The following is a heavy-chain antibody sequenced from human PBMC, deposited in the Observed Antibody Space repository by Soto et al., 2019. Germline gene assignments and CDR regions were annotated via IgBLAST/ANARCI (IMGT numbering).Heavy chain of an antibody. J-gene: IGHJ4*02. CDR3: ARDERGTCTSTSCYYFDY. V-gene: IGHV1-18*04. CDR2: TSGNNDDA. CDR1: GYTFARYG. Sequence: ASVKVSCKASGYTFARYGISWVRQAPGRGLEWMAWTSGNNDDANFAQKFQGRVSLTTDPSTGTAYMELRSLRYDDTAVYYCARDERGTCTSTSCYYFDYWGQGTLVTVS. D-gene: IGHD2-2*01.